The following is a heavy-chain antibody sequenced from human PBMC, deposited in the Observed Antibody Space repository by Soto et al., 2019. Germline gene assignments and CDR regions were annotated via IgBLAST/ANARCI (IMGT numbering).Heavy chain of an antibody. Sequence: QVQLVESGGGVVQPGNSLRLSCAASGFIFSNHFMQWVRQAPGKGLEWLAGIWYDGNTEFYAESLKGRLTISRDTSKNTLYLEMSSLRAEDTAMYYCAKESDTFDVWGQGTMVIVS. J-gene: IGHJ3*01. CDR3: AKESDTFDV. V-gene: IGHV3-33*06. CDR2: IWYDGNTE. CDR1: GFIFSNHF.